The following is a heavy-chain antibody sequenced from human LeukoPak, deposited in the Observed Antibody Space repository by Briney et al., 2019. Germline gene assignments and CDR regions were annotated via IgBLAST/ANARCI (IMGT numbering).Heavy chain of an antibody. D-gene: IGHD1-14*01. CDR3: ARGPRNDP. CDR1: GYPLTTYE. CDR2: VHPNTGNT. Sequence: GASVKVSCKTSGYPLTTYEINWVRQAAGQGLEWMGWVHPNTGNTAYAQRFQGRVTMTRDTSISTAYMELSSLTSNDTAVYFCARGPRNDPWGQGTLVTVSS. J-gene: IGHJ5*02. V-gene: IGHV1-8*01.